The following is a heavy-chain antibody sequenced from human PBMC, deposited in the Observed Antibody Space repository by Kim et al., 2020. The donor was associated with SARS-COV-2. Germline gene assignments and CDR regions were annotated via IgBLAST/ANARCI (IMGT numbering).Heavy chain of an antibody. CDR3: AGDGGVPAAEYGMDV. CDR2: INPSGGST. Sequence: ASVKVSCKASGYTFTSYYMHWVRQAPGQGLEWMEIINPSGGSTSYAQKFQGRVTMTRDTSTSTVYMELSSLRSEDTAVYYCAGDGGVPAAEYGMDVWGQGTTVTVSS. V-gene: IGHV1-46*01. CDR1: GYTFTSYY. D-gene: IGHD2-2*01. J-gene: IGHJ6*02.